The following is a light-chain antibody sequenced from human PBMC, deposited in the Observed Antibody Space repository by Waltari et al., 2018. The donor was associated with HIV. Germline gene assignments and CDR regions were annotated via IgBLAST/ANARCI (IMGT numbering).Light chain of an antibody. CDR1: QNIYSY. CDR2: ATS. Sequence: DIQLTQSPSFLSASVGDRVTITCRASQNIYSYLAWYQQKPGRAPHVLIYATSTLQSGVPSRFSGSRSGTEFALTITNLQPDDYATYYCQQVNGYPLTFGGGTKVEIK. CDR3: QQVNGYPLT. J-gene: IGKJ4*01. V-gene: IGKV1-9*01.